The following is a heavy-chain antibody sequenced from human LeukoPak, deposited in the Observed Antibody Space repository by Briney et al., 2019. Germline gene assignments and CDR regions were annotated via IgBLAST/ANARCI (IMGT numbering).Heavy chain of an antibody. J-gene: IGHJ4*02. CDR3: AKQSYARSLGE. D-gene: IGHD3-10*02. CDR2: TNSGGTTT. Sequence: GGSLRLSCATSGFPFSDFSMTWVRQAPGKGLEWISTTNSGGTTTYYAESVKGRFTISRDNFKNALYLQMSSLRVEDTSIYYCAKQSYARSLGEGGPGTLVTVSS. V-gene: IGHV3-23*01. CDR1: GFPFSDFS.